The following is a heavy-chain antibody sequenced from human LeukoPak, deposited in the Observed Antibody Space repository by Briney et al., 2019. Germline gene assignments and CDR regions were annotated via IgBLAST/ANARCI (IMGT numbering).Heavy chain of an antibody. J-gene: IGHJ5*02. CDR3: AKDGSGYDLGLFDP. CDR2: ISGSGGST. D-gene: IGHD5-12*01. Sequence: PGGSLRLSCAASGFTFSNAWMSWVRQAPGKGLEWVSTISGSGGSTYYADSVKGRSTISRDNSKNTLYLQMNSLRVEDSAVYYCAKDGSGYDLGLFDPWGQGTLVTVSS. V-gene: IGHV3-23*01. CDR1: GFTFSNAW.